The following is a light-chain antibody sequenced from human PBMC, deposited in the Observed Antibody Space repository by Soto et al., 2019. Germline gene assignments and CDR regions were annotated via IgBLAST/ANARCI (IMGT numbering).Light chain of an antibody. CDR3: QQRSSWPPYT. J-gene: IGKJ2*01. Sequence: EIVLTQSPATLSLSPGERGTLSCRASQSVSRYLAWYQHKPGQAPRLLIYDADKRATGIPARFSGSGSGTDFTLTISSVESEDFAVYYCQQRSSWPPYTFGQGTKLEIK. V-gene: IGKV3-11*01. CDR2: DAD. CDR1: QSVSRY.